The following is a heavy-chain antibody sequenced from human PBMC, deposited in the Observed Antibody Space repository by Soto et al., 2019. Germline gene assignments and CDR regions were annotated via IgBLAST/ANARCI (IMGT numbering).Heavy chain of an antibody. Sequence: SETLSLTCAVYGGSFSGYYWSWIRQPPGKGLEWIGEINHSGSTNYNPSLKSRVTISVDTSKNQFSLKLSSVTAADTAVYYCASCSNSSSWYSSPGLVDYWGQGTLVTVSS. CDR2: INHSGST. CDR1: GGSFSGYY. D-gene: IGHD6-13*01. V-gene: IGHV4-34*01. J-gene: IGHJ4*02. CDR3: ASCSNSSSWYSSPGLVDY.